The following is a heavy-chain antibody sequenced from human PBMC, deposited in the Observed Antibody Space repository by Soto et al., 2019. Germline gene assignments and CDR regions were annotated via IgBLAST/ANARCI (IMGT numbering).Heavy chain of an antibody. D-gene: IGHD3-22*01. Sequence: KASETLSLTCTVSGGSISSYYWSWIRQPAGKGLEWIGRIYTSGSTNYNPSLKSRVTMSVNTSKNQFSLKLSSVTAADTAVYYCARESSGYPYYYGMDVWGQGTTVTVSS. V-gene: IGHV4-4*07. CDR2: IYTSGST. J-gene: IGHJ6*02. CDR3: ARESSGYPYYYGMDV. CDR1: GGSISSYY.